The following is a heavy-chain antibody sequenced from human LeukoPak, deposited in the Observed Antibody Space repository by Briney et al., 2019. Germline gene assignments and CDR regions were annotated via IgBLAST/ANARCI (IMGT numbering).Heavy chain of an antibody. Sequence: ASVKVSCKASGYTFTSYGISWVRQAPGQGLEWMGWISAYNGNTNYAQKLQGRVTMTTDTSTSTAYMELRSLRSEDTAVYYCARCPYCGDLDPHFDYWGQGTLVTVSS. D-gene: IGHD2-21*01. CDR1: GYTFTSYG. V-gene: IGHV1-18*01. J-gene: IGHJ4*02. CDR2: ISAYNGNT. CDR3: ARCPYCGDLDPHFDY.